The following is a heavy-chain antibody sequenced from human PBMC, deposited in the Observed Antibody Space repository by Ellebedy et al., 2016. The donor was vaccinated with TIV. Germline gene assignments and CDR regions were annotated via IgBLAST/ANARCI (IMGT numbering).Heavy chain of an antibody. V-gene: IGHV5-51*01. CDR1: GYSFTTYW. J-gene: IGHJ3*02. CDR3: ARHTDDAFDI. Sequence: GESLKISCKGSGYSFTTYWIAWVRQMPGKGLEWMGIIYPGDSDTIYSPSFQGQVTISADKSISTAYLQWSSLKASDTAMYYCARHTDDAFDIWGQGTMVTVSS. CDR2: IYPGDSDT. D-gene: IGHD2-8*02.